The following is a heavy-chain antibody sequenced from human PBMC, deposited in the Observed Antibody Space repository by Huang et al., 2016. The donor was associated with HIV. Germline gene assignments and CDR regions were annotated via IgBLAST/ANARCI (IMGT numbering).Heavy chain of an antibody. V-gene: IGHV4-34*01. CDR1: GGSVSGHY. J-gene: IGHJ2*01. CDR3: ARASWYEPRSWYFGL. Sequence: QVQLQQWGAGLLKPSETLSLTCAVDGGSVSGHYWSWIRQHPGKGLEWIAEINDNGYTNCNPSLKSRVTIAVHTARNQFSLKLNSVTAADAAVYYCARASWYEPRSWYFGLWGRGTLVTVSS. CDR2: INDNGYT. D-gene: IGHD6-13*01.